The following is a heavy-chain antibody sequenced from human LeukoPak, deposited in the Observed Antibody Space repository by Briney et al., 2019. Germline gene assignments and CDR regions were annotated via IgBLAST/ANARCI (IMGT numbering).Heavy chain of an antibody. CDR1: GGSVSRGSYY. D-gene: IGHD4-23*01. V-gene: IGHV4-61*01. CDR2: IYYSGST. Sequence: PAETLSLTCTVSGGSVSRGSYYWTWIQQPPGKGLEWIGYIYYSGSTNYNPSLKSRVTISVDTSKNQFSLPLSSVTAADTAVYYCARDIAYGANSLDYWGQGTLVTVSS. J-gene: IGHJ4*02. CDR3: ARDIAYGANSLDY.